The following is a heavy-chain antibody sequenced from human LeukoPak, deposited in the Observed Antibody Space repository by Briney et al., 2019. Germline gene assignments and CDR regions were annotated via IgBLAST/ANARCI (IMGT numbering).Heavy chain of an antibody. CDR2: INTDGSST. CDR1: GFTFSSYW. D-gene: IGHD3-22*01. V-gene: IGHV3-74*01. CDR3: ARESYDSSGYPY. J-gene: IGHJ4*02. Sequence: GGSLRLSCAASGFTFSSYWMHWVRQAPGKGLVWVSRINTDGSSTSYADSVKGRFTISRDNAKNTLYLQMNSLRAEDTAVYYCARESYDSSGYPYWGQGTLVTVSS.